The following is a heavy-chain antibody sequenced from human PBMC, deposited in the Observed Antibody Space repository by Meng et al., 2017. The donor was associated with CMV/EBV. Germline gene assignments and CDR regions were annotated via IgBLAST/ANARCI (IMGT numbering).Heavy chain of an antibody. CDR1: GGSISSSNW. Sequence: SETLSLTCAATGGSISSSNWWRWLRPPPGKGLEWTGEVYHSGSTNYNPSLKSRVTISVDKSKNQFSLKLSSVTAADTAVYYCARKDYDFWSGYWGYGMDVWGQGTTVTVSS. CDR2: VYHSGST. V-gene: IGHV4-4*02. CDR3: ARKDYDFWSGYWGYGMDV. J-gene: IGHJ6*02. D-gene: IGHD3-3*01.